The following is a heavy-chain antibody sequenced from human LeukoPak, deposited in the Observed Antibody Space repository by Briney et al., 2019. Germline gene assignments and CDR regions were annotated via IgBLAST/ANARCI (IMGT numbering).Heavy chain of an antibody. CDR3: ARGRRKRWLRWYYYYYMDV. V-gene: IGHV1-8*01. CDR2: MNPNSGNT. CDR1: GNTFTSYD. Sequence: ASVKVSCKASGNTFTSYDINWVRQATGQGLEWMGWMNPNSGNTGYAQKFQGRVTMTRNTSISTAYMELSSLRSEDTAVYYCARGRRKRWLRWYYYYYMDVWGKGTTVTVSS. J-gene: IGHJ6*03. D-gene: IGHD5-24*01.